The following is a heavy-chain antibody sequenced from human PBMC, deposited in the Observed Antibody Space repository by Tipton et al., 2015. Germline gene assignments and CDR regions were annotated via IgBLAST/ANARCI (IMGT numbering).Heavy chain of an antibody. J-gene: IGHJ4*02. CDR2: IFYPETV. CDR3: ARHGAFDTSYFDY. Sequence: TLSLTCTVSGVSISSSHYYWAWIRQPPGKGLEWIGSIFYPETVYYSPSLWTRITTSVDTSKNQFSLNLTSVTAADTAVYYCARHGAFDTSYFDYWGQGTLVTVS. V-gene: IGHV4-39*01. D-gene: IGHD4/OR15-4a*01. CDR1: GVSISSSHYY.